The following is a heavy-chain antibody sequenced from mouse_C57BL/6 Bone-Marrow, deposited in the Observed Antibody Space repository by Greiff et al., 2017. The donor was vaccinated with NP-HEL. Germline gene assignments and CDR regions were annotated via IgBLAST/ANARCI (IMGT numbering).Heavy chain of an antibody. Sequence: VQLKESGPELVKPGASVKMSCKASGYTFTSYVMHWVKQKPGQGLEWIGYIYPYNDGTKYNEKFKGKATLTSDKSSSTAYMELSSLTSEDSAVYYCARKATTVVATNWYFDVWGTGTTVTVSS. J-gene: IGHJ1*03. CDR1: GYTFTSYV. D-gene: IGHD1-1*01. CDR3: ARKATTVVATNWYFDV. V-gene: IGHV1-14*01. CDR2: IYPYNDGT.